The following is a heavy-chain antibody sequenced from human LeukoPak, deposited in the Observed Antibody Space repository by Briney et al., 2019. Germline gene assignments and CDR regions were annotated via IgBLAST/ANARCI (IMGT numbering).Heavy chain of an antibody. D-gene: IGHD3-22*01. Sequence: GASVKVSCKASGGTLSSYAISWVRQAPGQGLEWMGRIIPILGIANYAQKFQGRVTITADKSTSTAYMELSSLRSEDTAVYYCARDDQYYYDSSGYYYGSFDYWGQGTLVTVSS. J-gene: IGHJ4*02. V-gene: IGHV1-69*04. CDR1: GGTLSSYA. CDR3: ARDDQYYYDSSGYYYGSFDY. CDR2: IIPILGIA.